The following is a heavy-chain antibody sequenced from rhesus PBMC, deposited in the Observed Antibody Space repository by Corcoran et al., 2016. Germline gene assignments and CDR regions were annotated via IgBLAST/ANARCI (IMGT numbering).Heavy chain of an antibody. D-gene: IGHD3-16*01. Sequence: QVQLQESGPGLVKPSETLSLTCAVSGGSISSNYWSWIRQSPGTGLAWMGYIYGGRRSNSSNPSLNSRVTMLTDTSQNQFSLKLSSVTAADTAVYYCARVGDYSGSYYSFDYWGQGVLVTISS. CDR2: IYGGRRSN. CDR3: ARVGDYSGSYYSFDY. CDR1: GGSISSNY. V-gene: IGHV4-147*01. J-gene: IGHJ4*01.